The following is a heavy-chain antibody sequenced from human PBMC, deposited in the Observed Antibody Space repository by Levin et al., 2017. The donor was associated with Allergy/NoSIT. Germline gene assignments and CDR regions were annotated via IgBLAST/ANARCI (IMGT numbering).Heavy chain of an antibody. D-gene: IGHD3-3*01. CDR2: ISSSGSTI. J-gene: IGHJ4*02. CDR1: GFTFSDYY. Sequence: LSLTCAASGFTFSDYYMNWIRQAPGKGLEWVSYISSSGSTIYYADSVKGRFTISRDNAKNSLYLQMNSLRAEDTAVYYCARGMYYGFWSGFYGAGWFDYWGQGTLVTVSS. CDR3: ARGMYYGFWSGFYGAGWFDY. V-gene: IGHV3-11*01.